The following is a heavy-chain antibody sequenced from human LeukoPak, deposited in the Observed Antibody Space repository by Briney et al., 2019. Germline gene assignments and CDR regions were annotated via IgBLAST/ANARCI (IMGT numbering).Heavy chain of an antibody. V-gene: IGHV4-39*01. Sequence: PSETLSLTCTVSGGSISSSSYYWGWICQPPGKGLEWIGSIYYSGSTYYNPSLKSRVTISVDTSKNRFSLKLSSVTAADTAVYYCTRLYYYDSSGPHWGQGTLVTVSS. CDR3: TRLYYYDSSGPH. CDR1: GGSISSSSYY. CDR2: IYYSGST. D-gene: IGHD3-22*01. J-gene: IGHJ1*01.